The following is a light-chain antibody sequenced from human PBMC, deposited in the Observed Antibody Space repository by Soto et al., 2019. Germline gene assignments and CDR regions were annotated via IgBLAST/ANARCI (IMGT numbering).Light chain of an antibody. Sequence: QPLLTQSPSASGTPGQRVTISCSGSRSNIGTYTVNWYQQLPGTAPTLLIYRNHQRPSGVPDRFSGSKSGTSASLAISGPQSEDEADYYCAAWDDSLRAVVFGGGTKLTVL. CDR3: AAWDDSLRAVV. V-gene: IGLV1-44*01. CDR1: RSNIGTYT. J-gene: IGLJ2*01. CDR2: RNH.